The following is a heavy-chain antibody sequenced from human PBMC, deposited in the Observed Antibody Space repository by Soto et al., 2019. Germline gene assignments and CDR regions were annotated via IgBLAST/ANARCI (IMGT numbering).Heavy chain of an antibody. CDR2: ISSSSSTI. J-gene: IGHJ4*02. V-gene: IGHV3-48*01. Sequence: EVQLVESGGGLVQPGGSLRLSCAASGFTFSSYSMNWVRQAPGKGLEWVSYISSSSSTIYYADSVKGRFTISRDNAKNSLYRQMNRLGAEDTAVYYCARDYSRYGHFAYWGKGTLVTVSS. CDR1: GFTFSSYS. D-gene: IGHD5-18*01. CDR3: ARDYSRYGHFAY.